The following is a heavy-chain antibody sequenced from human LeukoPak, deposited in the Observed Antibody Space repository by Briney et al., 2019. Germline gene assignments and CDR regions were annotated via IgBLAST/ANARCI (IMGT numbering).Heavy chain of an antibody. CDR1: GASFSSHH. J-gene: IGHJ4*02. CDR2: IFGTRTT. D-gene: IGHD5-18*01. CDR3: ATIKRGNIFGYFDF. Sequence: PSETLSLTCTVSGASFSSHHWGWIRQPPGKELEWIAYIFGTRTTKDNPSLNSRVTLSADTSKNQFSLRLTSVTAADTAVYYCATIKRGNIFGYFDFWGQGILVTVSS. V-gene: IGHV4-59*11.